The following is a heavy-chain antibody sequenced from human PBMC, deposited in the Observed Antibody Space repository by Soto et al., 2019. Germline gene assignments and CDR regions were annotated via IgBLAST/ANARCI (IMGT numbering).Heavy chain of an antibody. Sequence: PGGSLRLSCAASGFTFSSYAMSWVRQAPGNGLEWVSAISGSGGSTYYADSVKGRFTISRDNSKNTLYLQMNSLRAEDTAVYYCAKGSTPIGITIFGVALIDYWGQGTLVTVSS. CDR3: AKGSTPIGITIFGVALIDY. D-gene: IGHD3-3*01. V-gene: IGHV3-23*01. J-gene: IGHJ4*02. CDR2: ISGSGGST. CDR1: GFTFSSYA.